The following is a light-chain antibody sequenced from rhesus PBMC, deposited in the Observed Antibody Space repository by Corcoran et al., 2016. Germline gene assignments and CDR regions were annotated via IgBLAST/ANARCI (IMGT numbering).Light chain of an antibody. V-gene: IGKV1-19*01. J-gene: IGKJ4*01. CDR2: AAS. CDR1: QDISSW. Sequence: DIQMTQSPSSLSASVGDKVTITCHASQDISSWLAWYPQKPGKAPKPLIHAASSLQSGAPSRVSGSGAGTDYTLPISSLQPEDFASYSCQQYDDLPLTFGGGTKVEIK. CDR3: QQYDDLPLT.